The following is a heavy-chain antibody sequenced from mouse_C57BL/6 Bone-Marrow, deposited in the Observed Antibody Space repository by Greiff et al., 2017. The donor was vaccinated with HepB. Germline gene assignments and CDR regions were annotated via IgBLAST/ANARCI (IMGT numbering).Heavy chain of an antibody. Sequence: EVMLVESGGGLVQPGGSLKLSCAASGFTFSDYGMAWVRQAPRKGPEWVAFISNLAYSIYYADTVTGRFTISRENAKNTLYLEMSSLRSEDTAMYYCARYYDYDAVYAMDYWGQGTSVTVSS. V-gene: IGHV5-15*01. CDR3: ARYYDYDAVYAMDY. D-gene: IGHD2-4*01. J-gene: IGHJ4*01. CDR1: GFTFSDYG. CDR2: ISNLAYSI.